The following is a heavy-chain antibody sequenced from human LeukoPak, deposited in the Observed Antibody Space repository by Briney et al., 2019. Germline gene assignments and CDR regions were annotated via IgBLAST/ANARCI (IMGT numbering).Heavy chain of an antibody. D-gene: IGHD2-2*01. CDR3: ARGGIGYCTSSSCYFDY. Sequence: SQTLSLTCAISGDSVSSAAWYWIRQSPSRGLEWLGRTYYRSKWYNDYAVSVKSRITINPDTSKNQFSLQLNSVTPEDTAVYYCARGGIGYCTSSSCYFDYWGQGTLVTVSS. CDR2: TYYRSKWYN. V-gene: IGHV6-1*01. J-gene: IGHJ4*02. CDR1: GDSVSSAA.